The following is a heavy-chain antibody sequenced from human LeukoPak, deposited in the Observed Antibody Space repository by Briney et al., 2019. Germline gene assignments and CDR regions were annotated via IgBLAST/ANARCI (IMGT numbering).Heavy chain of an antibody. CDR1: GFTFSSYA. CDR3: AKLPTSRYCSSTSCYGSNNRFDP. V-gene: IGHV3-23*01. Sequence: GGSLTLSCAASGFTFSSYAMSWVRQAPGKGLEWVSAISGSGGSTYYADSVKGRFTISRDNSKNTLYLQMNSLRAEDTAVYYCAKLPTSRYCSSTSCYGSNNRFDPWGQGTLVTVSS. D-gene: IGHD2-2*01. CDR2: ISGSGGST. J-gene: IGHJ5*02.